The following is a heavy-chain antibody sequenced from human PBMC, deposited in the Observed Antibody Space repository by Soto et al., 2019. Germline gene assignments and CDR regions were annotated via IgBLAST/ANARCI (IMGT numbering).Heavy chain of an antibody. CDR3: ARINFYDSRGDGSSLAP. D-gene: IGHD3-22*01. CDR2: INPNGGAT. J-gene: IGHJ5*02. Sequence: GSVKGCWKASGYTFNVDYIHLVRQAPGQGLEWMGYINPNGGATTYAQKFQGRVTMTRDTSITTAYMELTRLTSYDTAVYYCARINFYDSRGDGSSLAPWGHGTMVTVSS. CDR1: GYTFNVDY. V-gene: IGHV1-2*02.